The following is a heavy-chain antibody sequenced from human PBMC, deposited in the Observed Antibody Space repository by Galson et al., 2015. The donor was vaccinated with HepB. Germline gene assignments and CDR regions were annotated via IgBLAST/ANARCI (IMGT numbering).Heavy chain of an antibody. V-gene: IGHV3-30-3*01. CDR1: GFNVSSSA. Sequence: SLRLSCADSGFNVSSSAMHWVPEAPGKGLEWVAVISYDGSNKYYADSVKGRFTISRDNSKNTLYLQMNSLRVEDTAVYYCARTDIVVVPAAWVFDPWGQGTLVTVSS. CDR3: ARTDIVVVPAAWVFDP. J-gene: IGHJ5*02. CDR2: ISYDGSNK. D-gene: IGHD2-2*01.